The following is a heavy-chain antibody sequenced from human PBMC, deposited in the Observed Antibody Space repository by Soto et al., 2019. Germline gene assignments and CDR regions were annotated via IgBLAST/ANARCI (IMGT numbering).Heavy chain of an antibody. V-gene: IGHV6-1*01. J-gene: IGHJ5*02. CDR1: GDSVSSNSAA. CDR2: TYYRSKWYN. Sequence: SQTLSLTCAISGDSVSSNSAAWNWIRQSPSRGLEWLGRTYYRSKWYNDYAVSVKSRITINPDTSKNQFSLQLNSVTPEDTAVYYCARGGKVGSSSHPSWFDPWGQGTLLTVSS. D-gene: IGHD6-6*01. CDR3: ARGGKVGSSSHPSWFDP.